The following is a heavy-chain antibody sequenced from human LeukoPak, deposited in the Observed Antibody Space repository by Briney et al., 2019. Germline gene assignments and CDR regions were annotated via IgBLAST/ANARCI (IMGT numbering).Heavy chain of an antibody. CDR2: IIGSSSTI. CDR1: GFTFSSYS. V-gene: IGHV3-48*04. D-gene: IGHD6-19*01. CDR3: AKLIAVAGTVPFDY. Sequence: GGSLRLSCAASGFTFSSYSMNWVRQAPGKGLEWVSYIIGSSSTIYYADSVKGRFTISRDNAKNSLYLQMNSLRAEDTAVYYCAKLIAVAGTVPFDYWGQGTLVTVSS. J-gene: IGHJ4*02.